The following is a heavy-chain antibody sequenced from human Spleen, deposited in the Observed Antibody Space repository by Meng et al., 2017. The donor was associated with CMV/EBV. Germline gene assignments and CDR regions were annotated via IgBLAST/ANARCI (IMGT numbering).Heavy chain of an antibody. CDR2: IKQDGSEK. Sequence: GGSLRLSCAASGFTFSSYWMSWVRQAPGKGLEWVANIKQDGSEKYYVDSVKGRFTISRDNAKNSLYLQMNSLRAEDTAVYYCARDGYFYDSGSNYIEVYYYGMDVWGQGTTVTVSS. CDR1: GFTFSSYW. J-gene: IGHJ6*02. V-gene: IGHV3-7*01. CDR3: ARDGYFYDSGSNYIEVYYYGMDV. D-gene: IGHD3-10*01.